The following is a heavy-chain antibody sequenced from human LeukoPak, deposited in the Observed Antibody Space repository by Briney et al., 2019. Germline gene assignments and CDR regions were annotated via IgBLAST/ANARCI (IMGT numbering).Heavy chain of an antibody. CDR3: ARDRYCVSTNCPYDC. V-gene: IGHV3-23*01. Sequence: GGSLRLSCAASGFTFSSYAMSWLRQAPGKGLEWVSGISVSDESTYYADSVKGRFTISRDKSNNMLYLQMNSLRAEDTAVYYCARDRYCVSTNCPYDCRGQGTPVTVSS. J-gene: IGHJ4*02. CDR2: ISVSDEST. D-gene: IGHD2-2*01. CDR1: GFTFSSYA.